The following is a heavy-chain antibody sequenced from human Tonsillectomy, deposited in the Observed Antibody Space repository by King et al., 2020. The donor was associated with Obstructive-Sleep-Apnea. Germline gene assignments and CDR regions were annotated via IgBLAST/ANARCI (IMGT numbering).Heavy chain of an antibody. J-gene: IGHJ5*02. Sequence: VQLVESGGGLVQPGRSLRLSCAASGFTFDDYAMHWVRQAQGKGLEWDSGISWNSGSIGYADSVKGRFTIARDNAKNSLYLQMNSLRAEDTALYYCAKDHSAHYYDILTGYYSSWFDPWGKGTLVTVSS. V-gene: IGHV3-9*01. CDR3: AKDHSAHYYDILTGYYSSWFDP. CDR1: GFTFDDYA. CDR2: ISWNSGSI. D-gene: IGHD3-9*01.